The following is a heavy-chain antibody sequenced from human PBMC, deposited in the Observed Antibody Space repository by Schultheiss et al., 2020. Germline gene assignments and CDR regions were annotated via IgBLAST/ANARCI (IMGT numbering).Heavy chain of an antibody. CDR2: MNPNSGNT. CDR1: GYTFTSYG. Sequence: ASVKVSCKASGYTFTSYGISWVRQAPGQGLEWMGWMNPNSGNTGYAQKFQGRVTMTRNTSISTAYMELSSLRSEDTAVYYCGRVGSMIVGVGWFDPWGQGTLVTVSS. CDR3: GRVGSMIVGVGWFDP. J-gene: IGHJ5*02. V-gene: IGHV1-8*02. D-gene: IGHD3-22*01.